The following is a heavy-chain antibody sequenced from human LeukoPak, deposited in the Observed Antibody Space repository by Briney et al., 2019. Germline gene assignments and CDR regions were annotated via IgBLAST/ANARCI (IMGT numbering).Heavy chain of an antibody. V-gene: IGHV4-59*08. CDR3: ARHFDYGSII. CDR2: IYYSGST. J-gene: IGHJ4*02. CDR1: GGSISSYY. D-gene: IGHD4-17*01. Sequence: SETLSLTCTVSGGSISSYYWSWIRQPPGKGLEWIGYIYYSGSTNYNPSLKSRVTISVDTSKNQFSLKLSSVTAADTAVYYCARHFDYGSIIWGQGTLVTVSS.